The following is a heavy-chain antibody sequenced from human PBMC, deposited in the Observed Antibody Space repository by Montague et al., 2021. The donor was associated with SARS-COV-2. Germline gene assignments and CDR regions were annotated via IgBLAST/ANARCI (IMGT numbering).Heavy chain of an antibody. Sequence: SETLSLTCTVSGGSISSNNYYWDWIRHPPGKGLEWIGSIYDSGSTYYNPSLKSRVTISVDTSKNHFSLKLNSATAADTAVYYCARRGRKLLPVATTIGGFDIWGQGTMVTVSS. D-gene: IGHD5-12*01. J-gene: IGHJ3*02. V-gene: IGHV4-39*02. CDR3: ARRGRKLLPVATTIGGFDI. CDR1: GGSISSNNYY. CDR2: IYDSGST.